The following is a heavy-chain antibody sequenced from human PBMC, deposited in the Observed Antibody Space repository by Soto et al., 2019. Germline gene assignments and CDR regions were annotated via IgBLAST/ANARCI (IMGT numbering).Heavy chain of an antibody. CDR3: ARGKGREENYYYYGLDI. V-gene: IGHV1-3*01. J-gene: IGHJ6*02. D-gene: IGHD3-10*01. CDR1: GYTFSTYA. Sequence: ASVKVSCNASGYTFSTYAMHWVRQAPGQSLEWMGWINGGTGQTRYSQRFQDRVTITRDTPASTANMELTSLTSEDTAVYYCARGKGREENYYYYGLDIWGQGTTVTVSS. CDR2: INGGTGQT.